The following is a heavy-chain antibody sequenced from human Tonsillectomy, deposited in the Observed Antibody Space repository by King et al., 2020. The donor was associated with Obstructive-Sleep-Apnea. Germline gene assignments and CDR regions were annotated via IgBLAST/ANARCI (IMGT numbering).Heavy chain of an antibody. Sequence: VQLVESGGGLVKPGGSLRLSCAASGFTFSDYYMAWIRQAPGKGLEWVSYIGGGGSSIYYADSVKGRFTISRDNAKNSLFLQMHRLRAEDTDVYYCARGLYCRGGRCDYYYGMDVWGQGTTVTVSS. CDR1: GFTFSDYY. CDR2: IGGGGSSI. J-gene: IGHJ6*02. CDR3: ARGLYCRGGRCDYYYGMDV. D-gene: IGHD2-15*01. V-gene: IGHV3-11*01.